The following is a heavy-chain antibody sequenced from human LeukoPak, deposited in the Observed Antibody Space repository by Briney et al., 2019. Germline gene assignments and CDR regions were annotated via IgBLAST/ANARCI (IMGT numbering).Heavy chain of an antibody. Sequence: GESLKISCKGSGYSFTSYWIGWVRQMPGKGLEWMGIIYPGDSDTRYSPSFQGQVTISADKSISTAYLQWSSLKASDTAMYYCARRVLQLRTALGAFDIWGQGTMVTVSS. CDR1: GYSFTSYW. CDR2: IYPGDSDT. CDR3: ARRVLQLRTALGAFDI. V-gene: IGHV5-51*01. D-gene: IGHD5-18*01. J-gene: IGHJ3*02.